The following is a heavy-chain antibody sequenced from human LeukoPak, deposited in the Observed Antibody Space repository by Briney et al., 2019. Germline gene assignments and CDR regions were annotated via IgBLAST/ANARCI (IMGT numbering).Heavy chain of an antibody. J-gene: IGHJ4*02. Sequence: GGSLRLSCAASEFTFSRYAMSWVRQAPGKGLEWVSSISGSGMSTYYADSVKGRFTISRDTSRNTLDLQINSLRAEDTAIYYCAKGGTTVANVYDYWGQGTLVTVSS. CDR3: AKGGTTVANVYDY. CDR2: ISGSGMST. D-gene: IGHD4-23*01. V-gene: IGHV3-23*01. CDR1: EFTFSRYA.